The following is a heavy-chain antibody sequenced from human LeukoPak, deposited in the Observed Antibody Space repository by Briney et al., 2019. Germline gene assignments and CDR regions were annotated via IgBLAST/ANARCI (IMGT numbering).Heavy chain of an antibody. V-gene: IGHV3-74*01. J-gene: IGHJ3*02. CDR1: GFTFSAYW. CDR2: INSDGFSI. CDR3: ARFYGGSAFDI. D-gene: IGHD3-16*01. Sequence: GGSLRLSCAASGFTFSAYWMHWVRQAPGKGLVWVSRINSDGFSITYADSVKGRFTISRDNAKNTLYLHMNSLRGEDTAVYYCARFYGGSAFDIWGQGTMVTVSS.